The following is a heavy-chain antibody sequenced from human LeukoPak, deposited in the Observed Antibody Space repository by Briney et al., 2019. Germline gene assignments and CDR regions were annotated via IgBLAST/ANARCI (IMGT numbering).Heavy chain of an antibody. J-gene: IGHJ4*02. CDR2: MNPNSGNT. Sequence: ASVKVSCKASGYTFTSYDINWVRQATGQGLDWMGWMNPNSGNTGYAQKFQGRVTMARNTSISTAYMELSSLRSEDTAVYYCARGGGPTSIYDSSGYYSDYWGQGTLVTVSS. V-gene: IGHV1-8*01. D-gene: IGHD3-22*01. CDR1: GYTFTSYD. CDR3: ARGGGPTSIYDSSGYYSDY.